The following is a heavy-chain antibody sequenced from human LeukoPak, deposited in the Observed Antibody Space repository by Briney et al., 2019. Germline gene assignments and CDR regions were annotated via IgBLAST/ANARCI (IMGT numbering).Heavy chain of an antibody. CDR1: GFTFSSYS. CDR3: AKDFLYYFGSGSPNDAFDI. CDR2: ISGSGGST. J-gene: IGHJ3*02. Sequence: GGSLRLSCAASGFTFSSYSMNWVRQAPGKGLEWVSGISGSGGSTYYADSVKGRFTFSRDNSKNTLYLQMNSLRADDSAVYYCAKDFLYYFGSGSPNDAFDIWGQGTMVTVSS. D-gene: IGHD3-10*01. V-gene: IGHV3-23*01.